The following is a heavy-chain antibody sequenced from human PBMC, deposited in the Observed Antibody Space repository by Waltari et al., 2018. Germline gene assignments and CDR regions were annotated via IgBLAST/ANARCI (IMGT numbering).Heavy chain of an antibody. CDR1: GGSITGLY. CDR2: LYASGTT. V-gene: IGHV4-4*07. J-gene: IGHJ4*02. Sequence: QVQLQESGPGLVKPSETLSLTCTVSGGSITGLYWSWIRQPAGKGLEWIGRLYASGTTNYNPSLKSRVTMSVDTSKNQFSLRLTSVTAADTAVYYCARDGGRGSTRFFDYWGQGNVVTVSS. CDR3: ARDGGRGSTRFFDY. D-gene: IGHD2-15*01.